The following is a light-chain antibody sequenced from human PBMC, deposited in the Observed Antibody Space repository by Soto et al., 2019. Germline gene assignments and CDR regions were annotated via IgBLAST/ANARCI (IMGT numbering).Light chain of an antibody. V-gene: IGKV4-1*01. CDR3: QQYYSTPHT. CDR2: WAS. J-gene: IGKJ2*01. CDR1: QSVLYSSNNENS. Sequence: DIVMTQSPDSLAVSLGERATINCKSSQSVLYSSNNENSLAWYQQKPGQPPKLLIYWASTRESGVPDRFSGSGSGTDFTLTISSLQAEDVAVYYCQQYYSTPHTFGQGTKLEIK.